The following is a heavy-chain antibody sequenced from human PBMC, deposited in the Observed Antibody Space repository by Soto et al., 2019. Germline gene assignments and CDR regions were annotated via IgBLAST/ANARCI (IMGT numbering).Heavy chain of an antibody. CDR2: IWYDGSNK. Sequence: PGGSLRLSCAASGFTFSSYGMHWVRQAPGKGLEWVAVIWYDGSNKYYADSVKGRFTISRDNSKNTLYLQMNSLRAEDTAVYYCASDGTMVRGVSEEYVDYWGQGTLVTVSS. CDR1: GFTFSSYG. J-gene: IGHJ4*02. D-gene: IGHD3-10*01. V-gene: IGHV3-33*01. CDR3: ASDGTMVRGVSEEYVDY.